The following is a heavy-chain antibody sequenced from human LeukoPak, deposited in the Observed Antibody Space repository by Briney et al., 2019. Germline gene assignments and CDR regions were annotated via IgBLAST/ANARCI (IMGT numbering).Heavy chain of an antibody. CDR3: AGVSQLLAFDY. CDR2: INPDSGGT. D-gene: IGHD2-2*01. CDR1: GYTFTGYY. V-gene: IGHV1-2*02. J-gene: IGHJ4*02. Sequence: ASVKVSCKASGYTFTGYYMHWVRQAPGQGLEWVGWINPDSGGTNYAQKFQGRVTMTRDTSISTAYMELSRLRSDDTAVYYCAGVSQLLAFDYWGQGTLVTVSS.